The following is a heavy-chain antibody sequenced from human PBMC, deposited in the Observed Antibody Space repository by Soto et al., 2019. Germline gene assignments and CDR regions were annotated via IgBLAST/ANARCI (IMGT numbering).Heavy chain of an antibody. J-gene: IGHJ6*02. V-gene: IGHV5-51*01. D-gene: IGHD6-6*01. CDR2: IYPGDSDT. Sequence: GESLKISCKGSGYSFTSYWIGWVRQMPGKGLEWMGIIYPGDSDTRYSPSFQGQVTISADKSISTAYLQWSSLKASDTAMYYCARGDSIAASQYYYGMDVWGQGTTVTVSS. CDR1: GYSFTSYW. CDR3: ARGDSIAASQYYYGMDV.